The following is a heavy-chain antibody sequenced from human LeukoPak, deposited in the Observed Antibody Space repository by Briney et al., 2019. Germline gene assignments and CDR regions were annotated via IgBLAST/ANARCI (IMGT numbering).Heavy chain of an antibody. CDR2: IIPIFGTA. CDR3: ASVSSSSGYYRAEYFQH. J-gene: IGHJ1*01. Sequence: ASVKVSCKAFGGTFSSYAISWVRQAPGQGLEWMGGIIPIFGTANYAQKFQGRVTITADESTSTAYMELSSLRSEDTAVYYCASVSSSSGYYRAEYFQHWGQGTLVTVSS. V-gene: IGHV1-69*13. D-gene: IGHD3-22*01. CDR1: GGTFSSYA.